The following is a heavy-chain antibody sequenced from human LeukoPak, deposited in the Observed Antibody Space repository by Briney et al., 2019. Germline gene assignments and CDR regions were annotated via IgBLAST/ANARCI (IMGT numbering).Heavy chain of an antibody. Sequence: QTGGSLRLSCAASGFTVSTNYMSWVRQAPGKGLEWVSVIYSGGNTYYADSVKGRFTISRDSSKNTLYLQMNSLRAEDTAVYYGARESRGHTTGYNDAFDIWGQGTTVTVSS. CDR2: IYSGGNT. CDR3: ARESRGHTTGYNDAFDI. CDR1: GFTVSTNY. D-gene: IGHD1-1*01. V-gene: IGHV3-53*01. J-gene: IGHJ3*02.